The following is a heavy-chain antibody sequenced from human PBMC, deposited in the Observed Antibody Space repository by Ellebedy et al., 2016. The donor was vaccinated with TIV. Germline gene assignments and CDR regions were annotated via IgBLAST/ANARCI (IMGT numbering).Heavy chain of an antibody. D-gene: IGHD2-2*01. CDR1: GYTFSAYG. CDR2: ITVYQGET. V-gene: IGHV1-18*04. CDR3: ARGGGSSEYFVDY. Sequence: AASVTVSCKTSGYTFSAYGLSWVRQAPGQGLAWVGWITVYQGETNHAQRFRDRVTMTTDTSTSTAYLEVRNLTYDDTGVYYCARGGGSSEYFVDYWGQGTLVIVSS. J-gene: IGHJ4*02.